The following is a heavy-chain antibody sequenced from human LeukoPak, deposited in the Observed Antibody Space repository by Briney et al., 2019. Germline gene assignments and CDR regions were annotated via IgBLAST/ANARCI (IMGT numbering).Heavy chain of an antibody. D-gene: IGHD3-9*01. V-gene: IGHV3-30-3*01. Sequence: GGSLRLSCAASGFIFSTYDMHWVRQAPGKGLEWVAVISREGGIAYHADSVKGRFTISRDNSKNTLYLQVNSLRADDTAVYYCARHFTTGSIDHWGQGNLVTVSS. CDR3: ARHFTTGSIDH. CDR2: ISREGGIA. J-gene: IGHJ4*02. CDR1: GFIFSTYD.